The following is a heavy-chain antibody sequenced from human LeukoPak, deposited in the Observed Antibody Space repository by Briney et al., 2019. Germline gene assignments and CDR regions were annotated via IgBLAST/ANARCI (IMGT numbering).Heavy chain of an antibody. CDR1: GYAFTSYG. J-gene: IGHJ3*02. D-gene: IGHD2-2*01. Sequence: ASVKVSCKASGYAFTSYGISWVRQAPGQGLEWMGWISAYNGNTNYAQKLQGRVTMTTDTSTSTAYMELRSLRSDDTAVYYCARLLGTAANDAFDIWGQGTMVTVSS. CDR3: ARLLGTAANDAFDI. V-gene: IGHV1-18*01. CDR2: ISAYNGNT.